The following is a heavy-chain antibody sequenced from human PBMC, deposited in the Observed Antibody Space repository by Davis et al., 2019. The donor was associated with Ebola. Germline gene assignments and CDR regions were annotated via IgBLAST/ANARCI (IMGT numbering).Heavy chain of an antibody. CDR1: GGTFSSYG. D-gene: IGHD2-15*01. Sequence: AASVKVSCKASGGTFSSYGISWVRQAPGQGLEWMGWISAYNGNTNYAQKLQGRVTMTTDTSTSTAYMELRSLRSDDTAVYYCARTSDEYCSGGSCYSWDYYYGIDVWGQGTTVTVSS. CDR3: ARTSDEYCSGGSCYSWDYYYGIDV. J-gene: IGHJ6*02. V-gene: IGHV1-18*01. CDR2: ISAYNGNT.